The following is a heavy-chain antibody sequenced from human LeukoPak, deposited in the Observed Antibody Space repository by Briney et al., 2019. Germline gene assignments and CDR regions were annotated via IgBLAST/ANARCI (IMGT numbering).Heavy chain of an antibody. D-gene: IGHD6-19*01. J-gene: IGHJ4*02. CDR2: ISSSGSTI. CDR1: GFTFSSYE. Sequence: GGSLRLSCAASGFTFSSYEMNWVRQAPGKGLEWVSYISSSGSTIYYADSVKGRFTISRDNAKNSLYLQMNSLRAEDTAVYYCARELTVAGTLIDYWGQGTLVTASS. CDR3: ARELTVAGTLIDY. V-gene: IGHV3-48*03.